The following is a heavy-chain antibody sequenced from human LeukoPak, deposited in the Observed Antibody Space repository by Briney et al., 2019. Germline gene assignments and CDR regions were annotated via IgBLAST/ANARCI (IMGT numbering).Heavy chain of an antibody. Sequence: GGSLRLPCAASGLTFSSSWMSWVRQAPGKGLEWVANINQDGGEKYYVDSVKGRCTISRDNAKNALYLQMDSLRAEDTAVYYCARDRGCNYWGQGTLVTVSS. CDR1: GLTFSSSW. CDR3: ARDRGCNY. J-gene: IGHJ4*02. CDR2: INQDGGEK. V-gene: IGHV3-7*05.